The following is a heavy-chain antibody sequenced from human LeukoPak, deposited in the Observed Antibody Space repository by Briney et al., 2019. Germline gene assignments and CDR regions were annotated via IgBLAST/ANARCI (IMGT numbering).Heavy chain of an antibody. J-gene: IGHJ4*02. CDR3: AKDIHPYGSGSYYFDY. CDR1: GFTFSSYG. D-gene: IGHD3-10*01. V-gene: IGHV3-30*02. CDR2: IRYDGSNK. Sequence: GGSLRLSCAASGFTFSSYGMHWVRQAPGKGLEWVAFIRYDGSNKYYADSVKGRFTISRDNSKNTLYLQMNSLRAEDTAVYYCAKDIHPYGSGSYYFDYWGQGTLVTVSS.